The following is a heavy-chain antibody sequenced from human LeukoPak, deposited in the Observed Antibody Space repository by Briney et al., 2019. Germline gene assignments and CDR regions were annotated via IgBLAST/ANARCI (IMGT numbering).Heavy chain of an antibody. J-gene: IGHJ5*02. Sequence: PGGSPRLSCAASGFTFSNAWMSWVRQAPGKGLEWVSAISGSGGSTYYADSVKGRFTISRDNSKNTLYLQMNSLRAEDTAVYYCAKPQQLVRLSWFDPWGQGTLVTVSS. D-gene: IGHD6-13*01. CDR2: ISGSGGST. CDR3: AKPQQLVRLSWFDP. CDR1: GFTFSNAW. V-gene: IGHV3-23*01.